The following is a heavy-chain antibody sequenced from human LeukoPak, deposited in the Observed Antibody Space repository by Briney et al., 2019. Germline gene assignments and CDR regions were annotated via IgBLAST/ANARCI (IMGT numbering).Heavy chain of an antibody. V-gene: IGHV4-59*12. D-gene: IGHD3-10*01. Sequence: SETLSLTCTVSGGSISSYYWSWIRQPPGKGLEWIGYIYYSGYTNYNPSLKSRVTISVDTFKNQFSLKLSSVTAADTAVYYCARGLSYYYGSGGLDSWGQGTLVTVSS. CDR2: IYYSGYT. CDR1: GGSISSYY. J-gene: IGHJ5*01. CDR3: ARGLSYYYGSGGLDS.